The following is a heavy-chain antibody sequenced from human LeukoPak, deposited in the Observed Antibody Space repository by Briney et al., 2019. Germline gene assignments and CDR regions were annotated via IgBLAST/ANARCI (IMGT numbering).Heavy chain of an antibody. CDR3: ARSHLDY. CDR2: INPNSGGT. J-gene: IGHJ4*02. V-gene: IGHV1-2*02. CDR1: GYTVTDYY. Sequence: ASVKVSCKASGYTVTDYYIHWVRQAPGQGLEWMGWINPNSGGTNYAQKFQGRVTMTRDTSISTAYMELIRLNSDDTAVYYCARSHLDYWGQGPLVTVSS.